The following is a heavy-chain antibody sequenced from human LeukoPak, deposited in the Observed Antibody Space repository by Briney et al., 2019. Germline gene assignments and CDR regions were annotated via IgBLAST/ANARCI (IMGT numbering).Heavy chain of an antibody. J-gene: IGHJ3*02. Sequence: GGSLRLSCVASGFTFSNYGMTWVRQAPGKGLEWVSGISGSGGATYYADSVKGRFTISRDNSKNTVYLQMNSLRAEDTAVYCCARSSGYYETLDAFDIWGQGTMVTVSS. CDR1: GFTFSNYG. D-gene: IGHD3-22*01. CDR3: ARSSGYYETLDAFDI. V-gene: IGHV3-23*01. CDR2: ISGSGGAT.